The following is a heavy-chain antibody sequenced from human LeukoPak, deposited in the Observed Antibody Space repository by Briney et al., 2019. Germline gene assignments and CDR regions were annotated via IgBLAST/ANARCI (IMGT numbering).Heavy chain of an antibody. J-gene: IGHJ4*02. CDR3: ANEIRPNDY. CDR2: ISISGSKT. CDR1: EFDFSSHA. V-gene: IGHV3-23*01. D-gene: IGHD4-17*01. Sequence: GGSLRLSCAASEFDFSSHAMTWVRQAPGKGLEWVSAISISGSKTYYADSVKGRFTISRDNSKHTLYLQMNSLRAEDTAVYYCANEIRPNDYWGQGTQVTVSS.